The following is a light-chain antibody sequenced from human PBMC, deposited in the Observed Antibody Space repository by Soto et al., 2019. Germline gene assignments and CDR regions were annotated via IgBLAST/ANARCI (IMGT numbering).Light chain of an antibody. CDR3: QVWDNNYDHYV. V-gene: IGLV3-21*02. CDR2: DDG. CDR1: NIGGKS. Sequence: SYELTQPPSVSVAPGQTARITCGGNNIGGKSLHWYQQKPGQAPVLVVYDDGDRPSGIPERFSGSNSGNTATLTTSRVEAGDEADYYCQVWDNNYDHYVFGTGTKVTV. J-gene: IGLJ1*01.